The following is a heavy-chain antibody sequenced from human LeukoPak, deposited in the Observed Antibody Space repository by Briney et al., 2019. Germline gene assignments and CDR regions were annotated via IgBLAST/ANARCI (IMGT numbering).Heavy chain of an antibody. CDR1: GFTFGDYT. D-gene: IGHD6-13*01. V-gene: IGHV3-49*03. Sequence: GGSLRLSCTASGFTFGDYTMSWFRQAPGKGLEWVSFIGSNLYGGTTQYAASVSGRFTISRDDSKSVAYLQMNSLKTEDSAMYFCTRDLLAAATGNYYGMDVWGQGTTVTVSS. J-gene: IGHJ6*02. CDR2: IGSNLYGGTT. CDR3: TRDLLAAATGNYYGMDV.